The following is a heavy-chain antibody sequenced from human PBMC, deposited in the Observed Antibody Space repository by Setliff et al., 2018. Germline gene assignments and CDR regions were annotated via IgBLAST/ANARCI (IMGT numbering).Heavy chain of an antibody. CDR3: ARGGKILEWLYAHDY. J-gene: IGHJ4*02. CDR1: GGSISSSSYY. V-gene: IGHV4-39*07. D-gene: IGHD3-3*01. Sequence: SETLSLTCTVSGGSISSSSYYWGWIRQPPGKGLEWIWSIYYSGSTYYNPSLKSRVTISVDTSKNQFSLKLSSVTAADTAVYYCARGGKILEWLYAHDYWGQGTLVTVSS. CDR2: IYYSGST.